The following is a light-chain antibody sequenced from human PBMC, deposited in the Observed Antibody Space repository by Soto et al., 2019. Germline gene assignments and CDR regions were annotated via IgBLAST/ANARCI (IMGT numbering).Light chain of an antibody. J-gene: IGKJ5*01. Sequence: EIVLTQSPATLSASLGDSATLSCRAGQSVSLSLAWYQMRPGQPPRLLIYGASTRATDIPARFRGTGSGTDFTLTINNLEPEDFAVYYCQVRTNWSIAFGRGTRLEIK. CDR2: GAS. V-gene: IGKV3-15*01. CDR3: QVRTNWSIA. CDR1: QSVSLS.